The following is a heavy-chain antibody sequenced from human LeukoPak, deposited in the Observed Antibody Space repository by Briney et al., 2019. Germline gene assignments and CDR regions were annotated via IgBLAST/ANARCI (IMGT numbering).Heavy chain of an antibody. Sequence: GGSLLLSCVASGFSFSSYSMNWVRRAPGKGLEWVSYISGTSNTIYYADSVRGRFTISRDNAKNSLYLQMNSLRAEDTAIYYCARDLGSYSSGWYMGFDSWGQGTLVTVSS. D-gene: IGHD6-19*01. CDR3: ARDLGSYSSGWYMGFDS. CDR1: GFSFSSYS. J-gene: IGHJ4*02. CDR2: ISGTSNTI. V-gene: IGHV3-48*01.